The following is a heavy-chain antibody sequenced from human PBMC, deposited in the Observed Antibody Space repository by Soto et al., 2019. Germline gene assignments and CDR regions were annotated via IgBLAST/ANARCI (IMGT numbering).Heavy chain of an antibody. CDR2: IYYSGST. CDR3: ARLLSLRFPDV. CDR1: GGSISSSSYY. V-gene: IGHV4-39*01. J-gene: IGHJ6*04. Sequence: ASETLSLTCTVSGGSISSSSYYWGWIRQPPGKGLEWIGSIYYSGSTYYNPSLKSRVTISVDTSKNQFSLKLSSVTAADTVVYYCARLLSLRFPDVWGKGTTVTVSS. D-gene: IGHD3-3*01.